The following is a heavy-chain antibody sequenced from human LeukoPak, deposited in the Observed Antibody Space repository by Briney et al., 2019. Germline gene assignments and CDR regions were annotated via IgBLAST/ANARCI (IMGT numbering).Heavy chain of an antibody. CDR1: GFTFSRYA. J-gene: IGHJ4*02. D-gene: IGHD6-19*01. CDR3: ARGSGWYRYGIDY. CDR2: ISYDGSNK. Sequence: PGRSLRLSCAASGFTFSRYAMHWVRQAPGKGLEWVAVISYDGSNKYYADSVKGRFTISRDNSKNTLYLQMNSLRAEDTAVYYCARGSGWYRYGIDYWGQGTLVTVSS. V-gene: IGHV3-30*04.